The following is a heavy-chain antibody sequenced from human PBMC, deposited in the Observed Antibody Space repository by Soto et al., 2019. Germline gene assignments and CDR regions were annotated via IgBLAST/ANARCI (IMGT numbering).Heavy chain of an antibody. V-gene: IGHV1-69*08. CDR3: ARDSSSSWYEGNWFDP. J-gene: IGHJ5*02. CDR1: GGTFSSYT. Sequence: QVQLVQSGAEVKKPGSSVKVSCKASGGTFSSYTISWVRQAPGQGLEWMGRIIPILGIANYAQKFQGRVTITADKSTSTAYVELSSLRSEDTAVYYCARDSSSSWYEGNWFDPWGQGTLVTVSS. CDR2: IIPILGIA. D-gene: IGHD6-13*01.